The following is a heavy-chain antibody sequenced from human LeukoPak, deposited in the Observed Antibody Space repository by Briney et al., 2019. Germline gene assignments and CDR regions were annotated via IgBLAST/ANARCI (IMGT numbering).Heavy chain of an antibody. CDR2: ISSSGSTI. Sequence: EGSLRLSCAASGFTFSDYYMSWIRQAPGKGLEWVSYISSSGSTIYYADSVKGRFTISRDNAKNSLYLQMNSLRAEDTAVYYCAGKGYSSSWFNWGQGTLVTVSS. J-gene: IGHJ4*02. CDR3: AGKGYSSSWFN. CDR1: GFTFSDYY. D-gene: IGHD6-13*01. V-gene: IGHV3-11*01.